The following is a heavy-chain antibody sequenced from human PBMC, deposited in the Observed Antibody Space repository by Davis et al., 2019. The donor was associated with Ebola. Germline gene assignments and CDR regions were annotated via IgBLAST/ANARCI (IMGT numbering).Heavy chain of an antibody. CDR1: GYSFSTYG. D-gene: IGHD6-19*01. J-gene: IGHJ4*02. Sequence: ASVKVSCKASGYSFSTYGFSWVRQAPGQGLEWMGWISAYNGDTNYAQKFQGRVTMTTDTSTTTAYMELRNLTSDDTAVYYCARDGTQWLALDYWGQGTLVTVSS. CDR2: ISAYNGDT. V-gene: IGHV1-18*01. CDR3: ARDGTQWLALDY.